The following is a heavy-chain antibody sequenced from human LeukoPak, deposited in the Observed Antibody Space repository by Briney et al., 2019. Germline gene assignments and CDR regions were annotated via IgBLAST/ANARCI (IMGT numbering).Heavy chain of an antibody. J-gene: IGHJ5*02. Sequence: GASVKVSRKASGGTFSSYAISWVRQAPGQGLEWMGGIIPIFGTANYAQKFQGRVTITTDESTSTAYMELSSLRSEDTAVYYCARSIAAAMGNWFDPWGQGTLVTVSS. CDR1: GGTFSSYA. V-gene: IGHV1-69*05. CDR2: IIPIFGTA. D-gene: IGHD6-13*01. CDR3: ARSIAAAMGNWFDP.